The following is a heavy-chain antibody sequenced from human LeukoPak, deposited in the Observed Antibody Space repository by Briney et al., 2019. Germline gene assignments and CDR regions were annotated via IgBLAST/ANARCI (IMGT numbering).Heavy chain of an antibody. J-gene: IGHJ4*02. D-gene: IGHD6-13*01. V-gene: IGHV4-38-2*02. Sequence: SETLSLTCTVSGYSISSGYYWGWIRQPPGKGLEWIGSIYHTGSTYYSPSLKSRVTISVDTSKNQFSLKLSSVTAADTAVYYCARYSSSPTYYFDYWGQGTLVTVSS. CDR2: IYHTGST. CDR3: ARYSSSPTYYFDY. CDR1: GYSISSGYY.